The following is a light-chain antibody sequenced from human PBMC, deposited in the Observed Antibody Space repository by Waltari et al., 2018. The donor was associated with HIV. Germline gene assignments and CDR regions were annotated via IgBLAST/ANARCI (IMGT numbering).Light chain of an antibody. CDR1: NLGTKR. V-gene: IGLV3-21*02. CDR3: QVWDMDSEHI. Sequence: SYVLTQPPSVSVAPGQTARMTCGGNNLGTKRVQWYQRRPGQAPVLSVHESRDRRPGIPERYAGANTGNTATLTSSRVEAGDGAHNYCQVWDMDSEHIIGGGTKLTV. J-gene: IGLJ2*01. CDR2: ESR.